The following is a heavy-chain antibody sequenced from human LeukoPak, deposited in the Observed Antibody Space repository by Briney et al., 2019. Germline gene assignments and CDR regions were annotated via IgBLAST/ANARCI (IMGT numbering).Heavy chain of an antibody. J-gene: IGHJ3*01. Sequence: GGSLGLSCAASGVTVSSTYMSWVRQAPGKGLEWVSVIYGGSSTYNADSVKGRFTISRDNSKNTLFLQVNSLRAEDTAVYYCARASKVEAFDVWGQGTMVTVSS. CDR1: GVTVSSTY. V-gene: IGHV3-66*01. CDR3: ARASKVEAFDV. CDR2: IYGGSST. D-gene: IGHD2-15*01.